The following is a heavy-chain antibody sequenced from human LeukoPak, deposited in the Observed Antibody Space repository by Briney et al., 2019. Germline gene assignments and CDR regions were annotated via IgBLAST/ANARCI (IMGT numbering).Heavy chain of an antibody. CDR2: INHSGST. J-gene: IGHJ4*02. CDR3: ARGVLRFLEWLSFDY. D-gene: IGHD3-3*01. Sequence: KPSETLSLTCAVYGGSFSGYYWSWIRQPPGKGLEWIGEINHSGSTNYNPSLKSRVTISVDTSKNQFSLKLSSVTAADTAVYYCARGVLRFLEWLSFDYWGQGTLVTVSS. V-gene: IGHV4-34*01. CDR1: GGSFSGYY.